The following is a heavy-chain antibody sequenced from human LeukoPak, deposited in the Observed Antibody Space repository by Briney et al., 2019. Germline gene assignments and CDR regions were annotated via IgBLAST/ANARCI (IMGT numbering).Heavy chain of an antibody. J-gene: IGHJ4*02. V-gene: IGHV4-39*01. CDR3: ARLRGVGLNYFDY. Sequence: SETLSLTCTVSGGSISSSSYYWGWIRQAPGKGLEWIGSILYSGTTYYNASLRTRVIISIDTSRNQFSLKLSSVTAADTAVYYCARLRGVGLNYFDYWGQGTLVTVSS. CDR1: GGSISSSSYY. CDR2: ILYSGTT. D-gene: IGHD1-26*01.